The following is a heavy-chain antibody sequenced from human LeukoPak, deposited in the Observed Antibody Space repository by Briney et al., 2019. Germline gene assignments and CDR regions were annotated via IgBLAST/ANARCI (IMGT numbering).Heavy chain of an antibody. CDR1: GGSISSSNW. V-gene: IGHV4-4*02. Sequence: PSETLSLTCAVSGGSISSSNWWSWVRQPPGKGLEWIGGIYHSGSTNYNPSLKSRVTISVDKSKNQFSLKLSSVTAADTAVYYCATLYYYGSGSHFDYWGQGTLVTVSS. D-gene: IGHD3-10*01. J-gene: IGHJ4*02. CDR3: ATLYYYGSGSHFDY. CDR2: IYHSGST.